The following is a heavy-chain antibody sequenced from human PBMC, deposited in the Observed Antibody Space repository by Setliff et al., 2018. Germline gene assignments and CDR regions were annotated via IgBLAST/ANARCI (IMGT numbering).Heavy chain of an antibody. CDR1: GYSISSGYY. CDR3: TVYNTGSSKDHY. J-gene: IGHJ4*02. D-gene: IGHD2-8*02. V-gene: IGHV4-38-2*02. CDR2: IYHSGST. Sequence: LETLSLTCTVSGYSISSGYYWGWIRQPPGKGLEWIGSIYHSGSTYYNPSLKSRVTISVDTSKNQFSLKLSSVTAADTALYYCTVYNTGSSKDHYWGQGTPVTVSS.